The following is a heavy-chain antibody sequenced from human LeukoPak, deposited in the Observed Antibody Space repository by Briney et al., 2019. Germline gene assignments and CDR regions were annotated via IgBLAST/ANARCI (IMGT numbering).Heavy chain of an antibody. CDR2: ISYDGSNK. V-gene: IGHV3-30*03. Sequence: GGSLRLSCAASGFTFSSYGMHWVRQAPGKGLEWVAVISYDGSNKYYADSVKGRFTISRDNSKNTLYLQMNSLRAEDTAVYYCARDMSYYGSGSFNYWGQGTLVPVSS. CDR3: ARDMSYYGSGSFNY. J-gene: IGHJ4*02. CDR1: GFTFSSYG. D-gene: IGHD3-10*01.